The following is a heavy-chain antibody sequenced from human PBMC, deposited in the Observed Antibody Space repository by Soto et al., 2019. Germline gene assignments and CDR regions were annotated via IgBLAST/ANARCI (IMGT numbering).Heavy chain of an antibody. Sequence: GGSLRLSCAASGFTFSSYGMHWVRQAPGKGLEWVAVISYDGSNKYYADSVKGRFTISRDNSKNTLYLQMNSLRAEDTAVYYCAKVIAAAGIAYYYGMDVWGQGTTVTVSS. J-gene: IGHJ6*02. CDR3: AKVIAAAGIAYYYGMDV. CDR1: GFTFSSYG. V-gene: IGHV3-30*18. CDR2: ISYDGSNK. D-gene: IGHD6-13*01.